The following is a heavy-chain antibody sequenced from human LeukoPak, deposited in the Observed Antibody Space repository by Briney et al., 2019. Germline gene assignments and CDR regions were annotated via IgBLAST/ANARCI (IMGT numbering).Heavy chain of an antibody. V-gene: IGHV3-33*01. Sequence: PGRSLKLSCAASGFTFSSYGMHWVRQAPGKGLEWVAVTWYDGSNKYYADSVKGRFTISRDNSKNTLYLQMNSLRAEDTAVYYCARDHYYDSSGYYTSLGYWGQGTLVTVSS. CDR2: TWYDGSNK. D-gene: IGHD3-22*01. CDR1: GFTFSSYG. CDR3: ARDHYYDSSGYYTSLGY. J-gene: IGHJ4*02.